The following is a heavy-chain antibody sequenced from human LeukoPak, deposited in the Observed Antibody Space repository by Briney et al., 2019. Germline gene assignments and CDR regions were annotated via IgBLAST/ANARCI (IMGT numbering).Heavy chain of an antibody. CDR3: ARGWNYAFDS. J-gene: IGHJ4*02. CDR1: GDTVSRNSPA. D-gene: IGHD1-7*01. Sequence: SQTLSLTCAISGDTVSRNSPAWNWIRQSPSRGLEWLGRTYFESKWYNDYAVSVKSRITINPDTSKNQFSLHLNSVTPEDTAVYYCARGWNYAFDSWGQGTLVTVSS. CDR2: TYFESKWYN. V-gene: IGHV6-1*01.